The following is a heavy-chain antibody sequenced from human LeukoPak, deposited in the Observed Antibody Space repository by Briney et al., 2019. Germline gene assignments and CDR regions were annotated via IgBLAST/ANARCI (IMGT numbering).Heavy chain of an antibody. CDR3: ARSPIARVAATTPYYMDV. V-gene: IGHV1-18*01. Sequence: GASVKVSCKASGYTFANYGISWVRQAPGQGLEWVGWISAYNGNTNYAQKLQGRVTMTTDTSTSTGYMELRNLRSDDTALYYCARSPIARVAATTPYYMDVWGEGTTVTISS. J-gene: IGHJ6*03. CDR1: GYTFANYG. D-gene: IGHD6-19*01. CDR2: ISAYNGNT.